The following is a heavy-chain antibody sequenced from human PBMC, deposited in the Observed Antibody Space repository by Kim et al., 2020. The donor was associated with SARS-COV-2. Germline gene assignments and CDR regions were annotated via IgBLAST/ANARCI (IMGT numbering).Heavy chain of an antibody. CDR2: IIPILGIA. Sequence: SVKVSCKASGGTFSSYAISWVRQAPGQGLEWMGRIIPILGIANYAQKFQGRVTITADKSTSTAYMELSSLRSEDTAMYYCARALRFLASLGGYYYYMDVWGKGTTVTVSS. CDR3: ARALRFLASLGGYYYYMDV. J-gene: IGHJ6*03. D-gene: IGHD3-3*01. V-gene: IGHV1-69*04. CDR1: GGTFSSYA.